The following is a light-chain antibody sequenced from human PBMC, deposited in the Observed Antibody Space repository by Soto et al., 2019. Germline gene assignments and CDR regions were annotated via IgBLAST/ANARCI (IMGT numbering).Light chain of an antibody. CDR3: QQSYSSPYT. V-gene: IGKV1-39*01. CDR2: AAS. Sequence: DIPMTQSPSSLSASVGDRVTISCRASQSISTYLNWYRQKPGKAPELLIYAASSLQSGVPSRFSGSVSGTDFTLTISSLQPEDFSTYFCQQSYSSPYTFGQGTKLEIK. CDR1: QSISTY. J-gene: IGKJ2*01.